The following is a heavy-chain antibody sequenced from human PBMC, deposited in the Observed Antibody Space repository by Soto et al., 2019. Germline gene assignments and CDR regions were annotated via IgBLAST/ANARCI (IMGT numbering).Heavy chain of an antibody. CDR3: ARDKITGLFDY. V-gene: IGHV4-34*01. CDR1: GGSFSGYY. Sequence: PSETLSLTCAVYGGSFSGYYWTRIRQPPGTGLEWIGEINHSGSTNYNPSLKSRVTISVDTSKNQFSLKLTSVTAADTAVCYCARDKITGLFDYWGQGTLVTVSS. CDR2: INHSGST. D-gene: IGHD2-8*02. J-gene: IGHJ4*02.